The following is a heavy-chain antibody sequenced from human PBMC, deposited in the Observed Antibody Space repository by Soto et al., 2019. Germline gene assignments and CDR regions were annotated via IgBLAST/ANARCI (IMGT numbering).Heavy chain of an antibody. CDR3: ARSYGYYYYYGMDV. CDR1: GFTFSSYS. V-gene: IGHV3-48*02. D-gene: IGHD3-16*01. Sequence: EVQLVESGGGLVQPGGSLRLSCAASGFTFSSYSMNWVRQAPGKGLEWDSYISSSSSTIYYADSVKGRFTISRDNAKNSLYLQMNSLRDEDTAVYYCARSYGYYYYYGMDVWGQGTTVTVSS. CDR2: ISSSSSTI. J-gene: IGHJ6*02.